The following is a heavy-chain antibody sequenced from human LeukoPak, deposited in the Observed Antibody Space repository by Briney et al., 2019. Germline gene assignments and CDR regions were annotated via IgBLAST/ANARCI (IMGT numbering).Heavy chain of an antibody. Sequence: GATLRISCAAAGFALSIYERNWGSQAQRKGLEWVSYISSGSTIYDADSVKGRFTISRDNAKNSLYLQMNSLRAEDTAVYYCARESIAVAGAPFDYWGQGTLVTVSS. CDR1: GFALSIYE. CDR2: ISSGSTI. D-gene: IGHD6-19*01. J-gene: IGHJ4*02. V-gene: IGHV3-48*03. CDR3: ARESIAVAGAPFDY.